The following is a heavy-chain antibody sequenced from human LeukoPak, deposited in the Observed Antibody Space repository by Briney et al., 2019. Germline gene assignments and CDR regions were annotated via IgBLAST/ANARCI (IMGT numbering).Heavy chain of an antibody. D-gene: IGHD3-22*01. Sequence: GGSLRLSCAASGFTFSSYAMHWVRQAPGKGLEWVAVISYDGSNKYYADSVKGRFTISRDNSKNTLYLQMNSLRAEDTAVYYCARERYYDSSGPLYYFDYWGQGTLVTVSS. CDR1: GFTFSSYA. CDR3: ARERYYDSSGPLYYFDY. CDR2: ISYDGSNK. V-gene: IGHV3-30*01. J-gene: IGHJ4*02.